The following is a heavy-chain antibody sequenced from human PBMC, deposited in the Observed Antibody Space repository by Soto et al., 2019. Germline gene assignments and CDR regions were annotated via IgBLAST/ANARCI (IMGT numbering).Heavy chain of an antibody. CDR1: GFSVSHNY. D-gene: IGHD2-8*02. Sequence: EVQVVETGGGLIQPGGSLRLSCAVSGFSVSHNYMTWVRQAPGNGLDWVSVIYRDGRPYYANSVKGRFTLSRDTSKNMVYLQMNSLRVVDTAVYYCARNTENTGGGLDVWGQGAMVTVSS. CDR2: IYRDGRP. V-gene: IGHV3-53*02. J-gene: IGHJ3*01. CDR3: ARNTENTGGGLDV.